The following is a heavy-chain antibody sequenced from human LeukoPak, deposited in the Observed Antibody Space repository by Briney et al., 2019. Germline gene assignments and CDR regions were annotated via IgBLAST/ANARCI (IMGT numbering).Heavy chain of an antibody. CDR3: ARGRYSYEIVSYYYYGMDV. Sequence: ASVKVSCKASGYTFTSYGISWVRQAPGQGLEWMGWISAYNGNTNYAQKLQGRVTMTIDASTSTAYMELRSLRSDDTAVYYCARGRYSYEIVSYYYYGMDVWGQGTTVTVSS. CDR1: GYTFTSYG. D-gene: IGHD5-18*01. J-gene: IGHJ6*02. CDR2: ISAYNGNT. V-gene: IGHV1-18*01.